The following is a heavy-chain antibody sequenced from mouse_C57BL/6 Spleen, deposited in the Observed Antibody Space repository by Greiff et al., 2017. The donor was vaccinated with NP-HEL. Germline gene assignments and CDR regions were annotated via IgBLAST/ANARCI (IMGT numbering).Heavy chain of an antibody. CDR2: IYPRSGNT. V-gene: IGHV1-81*01. Sequence: QVQLQQSGAELARPGASVKLSCKASGYTFTSYGISWVKQRTGPGLEWIGEIYPRSGNTYYNEQFNGKATLSADNSSSPAYMELLSLTSEDSAVYFCAREEDYDYGSKPFYWYFDVWGTGTTVTVSS. J-gene: IGHJ1*03. CDR3: AREEDYDYGSKPFYWYFDV. D-gene: IGHD1-1*01. CDR1: GYTFTSYG.